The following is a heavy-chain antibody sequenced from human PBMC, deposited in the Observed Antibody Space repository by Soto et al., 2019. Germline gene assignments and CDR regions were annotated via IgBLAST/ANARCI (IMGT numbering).Heavy chain of an antibody. J-gene: IGHJ5*02. CDR3: ARERPDGARLDP. D-gene: IGHD6-6*01. V-gene: IGHV4-30-4*01. Sequence: SETLSLTCTVSGGSISSGDYYWSWIRQPPGKGLEWIGYIYYSGSTYYNPSLKSRVTISVDTSKNQLSPKLSSVTAADTAVYYCARERPDGARLDPWGQGTLVTVS. CDR2: IYYSGST. CDR1: GGSISSGDYY.